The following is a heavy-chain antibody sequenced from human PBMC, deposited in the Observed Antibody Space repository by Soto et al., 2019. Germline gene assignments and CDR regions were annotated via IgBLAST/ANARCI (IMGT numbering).Heavy chain of an antibody. CDR2: IRGSGDGI. Sequence: EVHLLESGGGMVQPGGSQRLSCAASGFTFSNNYGLSWVRQARGKGLEWVSSIRGSGDGISYADSVKGRFTISIDNSKNTLYLQMNSLRAEDTAIYFCAKKYRGNYPFDNWGQGTLVTVSS. V-gene: IGHV3-23*01. CDR3: AKKYRGNYPFDN. CDR1: GFTFSNNYG. D-gene: IGHD1-26*01. J-gene: IGHJ4*02.